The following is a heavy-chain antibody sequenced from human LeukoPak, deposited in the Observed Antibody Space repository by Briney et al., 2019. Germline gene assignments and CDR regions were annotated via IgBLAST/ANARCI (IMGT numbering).Heavy chain of an antibody. CDR2: IRTYNGNT. Sequence: VASVKVSCKSSGYTFTSYGIGWVRQAPGQGLEWMGWIRTYNGNTYYAQNLQGRVTITADKSTSTAYMELSSLRSEDTAVYYCARGLYYYDSSGVVGDYWGQGTLVTVSS. CDR1: GYTFTSYG. D-gene: IGHD3-22*01. V-gene: IGHV1-18*01. J-gene: IGHJ4*02. CDR3: ARGLYYYDSSGVVGDY.